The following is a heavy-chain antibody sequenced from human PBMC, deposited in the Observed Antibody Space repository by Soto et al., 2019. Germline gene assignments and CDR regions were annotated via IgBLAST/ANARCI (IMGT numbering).Heavy chain of an antibody. D-gene: IGHD3-9*01. J-gene: IGHJ6*03. CDR3: AIYFNPDGYYYFIDF. Sequence: ASVKVSCKASGYTFTSYYMHWVRQAPGQGLEWMGIINPSGGSTSYAQKFQGRVTMTRDTSTSTVYMELSSLRSEDTAVYYCAIYFNPDGYYYFIDFCGKGTTVTVYS. V-gene: IGHV1-46*03. CDR1: GYTFTSYY. CDR2: INPSGGST.